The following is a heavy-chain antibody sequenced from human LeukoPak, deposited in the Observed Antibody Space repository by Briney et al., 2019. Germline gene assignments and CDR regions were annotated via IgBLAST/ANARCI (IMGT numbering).Heavy chain of an antibody. CDR3: ARGVQYVVSQHGNWFDP. CDR1: GGSISSGGYS. CDR2: TYYSGST. D-gene: IGHD1-1*01. J-gene: IGHJ5*02. Sequence: SETLSLTCAVSGGSISSGGYSWSWIRQPPGKGLEWIGYTYYSGSTYYNPSLKSRVTISVDRSKNQFSLKLSSVTAADTAVYYCARGVQYVVSQHGNWFDPWGQGTLVTVSS. V-gene: IGHV4-30-2*01.